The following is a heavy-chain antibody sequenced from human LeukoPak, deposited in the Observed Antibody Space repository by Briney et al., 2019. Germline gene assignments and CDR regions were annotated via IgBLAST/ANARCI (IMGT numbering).Heavy chain of an antibody. Sequence: SVKVSCKASGGTFSSYAISWVRQAPGQGLEWMGGIIPIFGTANYAQKFQGRVTITADESTSTAYMELSSLRSEDTAVYYCARGGFLYDRTSYFGYWGQGTLVTVSS. V-gene: IGHV1-69*01. CDR1: GGTFSSYA. CDR2: IIPIFGTA. J-gene: IGHJ4*02. D-gene: IGHD2-2*02. CDR3: ARGGFLYDRTSYFGY.